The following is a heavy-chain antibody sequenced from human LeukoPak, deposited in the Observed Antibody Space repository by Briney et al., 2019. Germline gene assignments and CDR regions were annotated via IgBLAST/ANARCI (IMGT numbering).Heavy chain of an antibody. J-gene: IGHJ3*02. CDR1: SGSFSGYY. V-gene: IGHV4-34*01. CDR3: ARDPVGSSSGAFDI. D-gene: IGHD6-6*01. CDR2: INHSGST. Sequence: PSETLSLTCAVYSGSFSGYYWNWIRQPPGKGLEWIGEINHSGSTYYNPSLKSRVTISVDTSKNQFSLKLSSVTAADTAVYYCARDPVGSSSGAFDIWGQGTMVTVSS.